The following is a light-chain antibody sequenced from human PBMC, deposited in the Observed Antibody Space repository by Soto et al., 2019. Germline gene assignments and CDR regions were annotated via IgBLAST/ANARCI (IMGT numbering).Light chain of an antibody. CDR1: QSVSNTY. V-gene: IGKV3-20*01. Sequence: EIVLTQSPGTLSLSPGEIATLSCRASQSVSNTYLAWYQQKPGQAPRLLIYGASNRATGIPDRFSGSGSGTDFTLTISRLEPEDFAVYYCQKYGNFWTFGQGNKVDI. CDR2: GAS. CDR3: QKYGNFWT. J-gene: IGKJ1*01.